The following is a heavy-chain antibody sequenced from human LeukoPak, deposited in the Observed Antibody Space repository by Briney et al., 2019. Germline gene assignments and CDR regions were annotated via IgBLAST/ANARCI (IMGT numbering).Heavy chain of an antibody. Sequence: GGSLRLSCAASGFTFSSYAMHWVRQAPGKGLEWVAVISYDGSNKYYADSVKGRFTISRDNSKNTLYLQMNSLRAEDTAVYYCAKLWFGELLPDAFDIWGQGTMVTVSS. V-gene: IGHV3-30*04. J-gene: IGHJ3*02. CDR1: GFTFSSYA. CDR3: AKLWFGELLPDAFDI. D-gene: IGHD3-10*01. CDR2: ISYDGSNK.